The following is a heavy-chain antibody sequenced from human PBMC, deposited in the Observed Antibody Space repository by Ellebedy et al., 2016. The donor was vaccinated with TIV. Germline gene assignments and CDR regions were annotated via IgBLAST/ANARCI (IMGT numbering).Heavy chain of an antibody. CDR2: ISYDGTNK. V-gene: IGHV3-30*03. CDR1: GFSFRSYG. Sequence: GGSLRLSXAASGFSFRSYGMFWVRQAPGKGLEWVAVISYDGTNKYYADSVKGRFTIFRDNSKNTLYLQMNSLRAEDTAVYYCATQSRGYYTNPDYYFDYWGQGTLVTVSS. J-gene: IGHJ4*02. CDR3: ATQSRGYYTNPDYYFDY. D-gene: IGHD6-25*01.